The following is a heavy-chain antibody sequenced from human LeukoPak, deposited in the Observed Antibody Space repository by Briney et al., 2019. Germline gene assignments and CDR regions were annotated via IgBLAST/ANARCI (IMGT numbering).Heavy chain of an antibody. CDR3: ARVSPKGYYYDSSGSLDPYFDY. V-gene: IGHV4-59*01. D-gene: IGHD3-22*01. CDR1: GGSISGSY. CDR2: MYNSGST. J-gene: IGHJ4*02. Sequence: PSETLSLTCTVSGGSISGSYWSWIRQPPGKGLEWIAYMYNSGSTNYNPSLKSRATISIDTSKNQFSLKLSSVTAADTAVYYCARVSPKGYYYDSSGSLDPYFDYWGQGTLVTVSS.